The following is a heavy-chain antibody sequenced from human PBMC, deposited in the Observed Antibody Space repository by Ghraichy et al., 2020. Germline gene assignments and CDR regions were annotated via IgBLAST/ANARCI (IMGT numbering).Heavy chain of an antibody. CDR1: GFIFTNYA. CDR3: AKPLPSAIVTTYPNYYFDY. D-gene: IGHD1-26*01. CDR2: IYDRNSDT. V-gene: IGHV3-23*01. Sequence: GGSLRLSCAASGFIFTNYAMTWVRQAPGKGLEWVSDIYDRNSDTYYADSVKGRFIISRDNSRNTLYLQMNSLRVEDTAVYYCAKPLPSAIVTTYPNYYFDYWGQGALVTVSS. J-gene: IGHJ4*02.